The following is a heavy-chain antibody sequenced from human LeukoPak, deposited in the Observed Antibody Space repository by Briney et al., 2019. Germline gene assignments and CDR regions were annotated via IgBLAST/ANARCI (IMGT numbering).Heavy chain of an antibody. CDR1: GFTFGGSA. D-gene: IGHD3-10*01. Sequence: GGSLRLSCAASGFTFGGSALHWVRQASGKGLEWVGRIRSTANGYATAYAASVKGRFTISRDDSKNTAYLQMDSLKTEDTAVYYCTGNYYGSGSYADFDYWGQGTLVTVSS. CDR2: IRSTANGYAT. CDR3: TGNYYGSGSYADFDY. V-gene: IGHV3-73*01. J-gene: IGHJ4*02.